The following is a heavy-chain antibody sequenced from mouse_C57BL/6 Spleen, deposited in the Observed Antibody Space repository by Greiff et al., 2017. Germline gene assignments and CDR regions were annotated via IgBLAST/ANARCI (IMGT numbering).Heavy chain of an antibody. J-gene: IGHJ2*01. CDR2: IYPGDGDT. CDR3: ASRGGDPPFDY. Sequence: QVQLQQSGAELVKPGASVKISCKASGYAFSRYWMNWVKQRPGKGLEWIGQIYPGDGDTNYNGKFKGKATLTADKSSSTAYMQLSSLTSEDSAVYFCASRGGDPPFDYWGQGTTLTVSS. D-gene: IGHD2-13*01. V-gene: IGHV1-80*01. CDR1: GYAFSRYW.